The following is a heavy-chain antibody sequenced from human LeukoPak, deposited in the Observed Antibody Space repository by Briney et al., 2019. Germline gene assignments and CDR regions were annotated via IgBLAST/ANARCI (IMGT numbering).Heavy chain of an antibody. CDR1: GGSFSGYY. J-gene: IGHJ4*02. D-gene: IGHD1-1*01. Sequence: SETLSLTCAVYGGSFSGYYWSWIRQPPGKGLEWIGEINHSGSTNYNPSLKSRVTISVDTSKNQFSLKLSSVTAPDTAVYYCARGRRVGKATTPFDYWGQGTLVTVSS. CDR2: INHSGST. CDR3: ARGRRVGKATTPFDY. V-gene: IGHV4-34*01.